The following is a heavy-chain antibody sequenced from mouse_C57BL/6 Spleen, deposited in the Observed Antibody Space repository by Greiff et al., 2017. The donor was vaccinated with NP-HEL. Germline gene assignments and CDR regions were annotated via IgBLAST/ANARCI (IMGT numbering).Heavy chain of an antibody. CDR2: IRNKANGYTT. Sequence: EVQLVESGGGLVQPGGSLSLSCAASGFTFTDYYMSWVRQPPGKALEWLGFIRNKANGYTTEYSASVKGRFTISRDNSQSILYLQMNALRAEDSATYYCASSYDYAFADWGQGTLVTVSA. V-gene: IGHV7-3*01. CDR3: ASSYDYAFAD. J-gene: IGHJ3*01. D-gene: IGHD2-4*01. CDR1: GFTFTDYY.